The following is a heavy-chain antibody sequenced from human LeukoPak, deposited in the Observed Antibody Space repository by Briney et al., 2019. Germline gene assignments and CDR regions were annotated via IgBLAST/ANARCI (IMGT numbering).Heavy chain of an antibody. Sequence: SETLSLTCTVSGGSISSYYWSWIRQPAGKGLEWIGRIYTSGSTNYNPSLKSRVTMSVDTSKNQFSLKLSSVTAADTAVYYCARDPPLWFGEGDDAFDIWGQGTMVTVSS. V-gene: IGHV4-4*07. CDR1: GGSISSYY. D-gene: IGHD3-10*01. CDR2: IYTSGST. CDR3: ARDPPLWFGEGDDAFDI. J-gene: IGHJ3*02.